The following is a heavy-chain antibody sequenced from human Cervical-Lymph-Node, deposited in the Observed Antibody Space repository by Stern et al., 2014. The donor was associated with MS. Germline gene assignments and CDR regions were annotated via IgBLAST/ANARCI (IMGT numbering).Heavy chain of an antibody. CDR3: ARDDGYIPDY. J-gene: IGHJ4*02. V-gene: IGHV1-18*04. CDR2: ISAYNGNT. D-gene: IGHD5-24*01. Sequence: QVQLVESGAEVKKPGASVKVSCKASGYTFTHYGISWVRQPPGQGLEWIGWISAYNGNTNYAQKLQGRVTMTTETSTYTAYMDLRSLRSDDTAVYYCARDDGYIPDYWGQGTLVTVSS. CDR1: GYTFTHYG.